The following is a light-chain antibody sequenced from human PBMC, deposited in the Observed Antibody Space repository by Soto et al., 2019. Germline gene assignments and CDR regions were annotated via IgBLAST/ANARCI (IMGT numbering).Light chain of an antibody. CDR1: QSIGKH. CDR2: TTS. CDR3: QQANSFPPTT. V-gene: IGKV1-39*01. Sequence: DIQMTQSPSVRSASVGDRVTITCRASQSIGKHLNWYQQKPGKAPKLLFSTTSTLEDGVPSRFSGSASGTEFTLTISSLQPEDFATYYCQQANSFPPTTFGQGTKVDIK. J-gene: IGKJ1*01.